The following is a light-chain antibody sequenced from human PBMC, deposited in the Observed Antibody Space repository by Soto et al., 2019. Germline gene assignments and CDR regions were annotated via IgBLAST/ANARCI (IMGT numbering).Light chain of an antibody. J-gene: IGLJ2*01. CDR2: EVS. CDR3: SSFSSITREV. Sequence: QSVLTQPASVSGSPGQSITISCTGTSSDVGGYDYVSWYQQHPDKAPKLMIYEVSNRPSGVSHRFSGSKSGNTASLTISGLQTEDEADYYCSSFSSITREVFGGGTKLTVL. V-gene: IGLV2-14*01. CDR1: SSDVGGYDY.